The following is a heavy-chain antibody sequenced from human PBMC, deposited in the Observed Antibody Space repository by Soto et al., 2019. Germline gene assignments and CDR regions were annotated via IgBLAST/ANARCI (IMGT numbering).Heavy chain of an antibody. J-gene: IGHJ5*02. CDR3: ARVGGSGSYWYNWFDP. V-gene: IGHV1-2*02. CDR2: INPNSGGT. D-gene: IGHD1-26*01. CDR1: GYTFTGYY. Sequence: QVQLVQSGAEVKKPGASVKVSCKASGYTFTGYYMHWVRQAPGQGLEWMGWINPNSGGTNYAQKFQCRVTMTRDTSISTAYMELSRLRSDDTAVYYCARVGGSGSYWYNWFDPWGQGTLVTVSS.